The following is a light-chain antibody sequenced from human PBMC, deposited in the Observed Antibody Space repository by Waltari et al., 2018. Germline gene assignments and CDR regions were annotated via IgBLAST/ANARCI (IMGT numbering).Light chain of an antibody. CDR3: SSYISSSTLEL. CDR2: YVS. V-gene: IGLV2-14*03. Sequence: QSALTQPASVSGSPGQSITISCTGTSSDVGAYNYVSWYQQHHGKAPKLMIFYVSNRPSGVSNRFSGSKSGNTASLTISGLQAEDEADYYCSSYISSSTLELFGGGTSLTVL. CDR1: SSDVGAYNY. J-gene: IGLJ2*01.